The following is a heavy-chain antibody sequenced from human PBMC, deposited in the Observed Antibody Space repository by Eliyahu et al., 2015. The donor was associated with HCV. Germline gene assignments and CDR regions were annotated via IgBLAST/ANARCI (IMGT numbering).Heavy chain of an antibody. V-gene: IGHV3-30*18. Sequence: QVQLVESGGGVVQPGRSLRLSWSAXGFXXSTYGMXWVRQXPGKGLEWVAVISYDGSDKYYADSVKGRFTVSRDNSKNTVYLQMNSLRAEDTAVYYCAKCRSNYCYSLDYWGQGTLVSVSS. D-gene: IGHD2-21*02. CDR1: GFXXSTYG. CDR3: AKCRSNYCYSLDY. J-gene: IGHJ4*02. CDR2: ISYDGSDK.